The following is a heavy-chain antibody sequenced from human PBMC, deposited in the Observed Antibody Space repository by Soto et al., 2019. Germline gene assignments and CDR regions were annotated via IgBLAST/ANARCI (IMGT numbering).Heavy chain of an antibody. V-gene: IGHV1-69*06. CDR1: GGSFSSYA. D-gene: IGHD4-4*01. J-gene: IGHJ4*02. CDR3: ARGGGEMTTPPPYRY. CDR2: IIPIFGTA. Sequence: QVQLVQSGAEVKKPGSSVKVSCKASGGSFSSYAISWVRQAPGQGLEWMGGIIPIFGTANYALKFQGRVKSTVDIYTSKGYMEVGSRRFEDTAMYYCARGGGEMTTPPPYRYWGQGTLVTVSS.